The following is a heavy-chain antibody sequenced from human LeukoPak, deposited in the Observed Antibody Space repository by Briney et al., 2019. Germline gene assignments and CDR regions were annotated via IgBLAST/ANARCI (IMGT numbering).Heavy chain of an antibody. J-gene: IGHJ4*02. CDR3: VHRSPARRLHYGDGLYSDYFDY. D-gene: IGHD6-19*01. V-gene: IGHV2-5*02. CDR2: NYWDNDK. Sequence: APGLVKPTQTLTLTCTFSGFSLTTRGVGVGWIRQPPGMALDRLGINYWDNDKRYSPSLRSRLTITKDTSKNQVVLTMINMGPVDTATYYGVHRSPARRLHYGDGLYSDYFDYWGQGTLVTVSS. CDR1: GFSLTTRGVG.